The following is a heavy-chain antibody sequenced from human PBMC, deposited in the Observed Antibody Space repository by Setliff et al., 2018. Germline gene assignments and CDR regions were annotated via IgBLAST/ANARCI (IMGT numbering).Heavy chain of an antibody. CDR2: IRTKFDSETT. D-gene: IGHD3-22*01. J-gene: IGHJ4*02. CDR3: ARGAYYYESSGYPPMV. Sequence: GGSLRLSCAASGFTFNKAWMHWVRQAPGKGLEWVGRIRTKFDSETTDYAAPVKGRFTISRDDSKATLYLQMTGRRIEDIAVYYCARGAYYYESSGYPPMVWGQGTLVTVSS. V-gene: IGHV3-15*01. CDR1: GFTFNKAW.